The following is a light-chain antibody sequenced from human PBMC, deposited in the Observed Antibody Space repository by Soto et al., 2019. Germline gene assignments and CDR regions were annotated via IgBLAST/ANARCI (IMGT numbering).Light chain of an antibody. CDR1: QSISSY. CDR3: QQSYSTPWT. J-gene: IGKJ1*01. CDR2: AAS. V-gene: IGKV1-39*01. Sequence: DIQMTQSPSSLSVSVGDRVTITCRASQSISSYLSWYQQQPGNAPKLLIYAASSLQSGVPSRFSGSGSGTDFTLTISSLQPEDFATYYCQQSYSTPWTFGQGTKVEIK.